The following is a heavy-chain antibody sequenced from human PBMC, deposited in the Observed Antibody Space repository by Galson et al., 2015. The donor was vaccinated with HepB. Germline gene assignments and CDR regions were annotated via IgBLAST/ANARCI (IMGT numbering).Heavy chain of an antibody. D-gene: IGHD3-10*01. CDR3: ARQRVRGNYYYYMDV. V-gene: IGHV5-51*01. J-gene: IGHJ6*03. Sequence: QSGAEVKKPGESLKISCTGSGYSFTSYWIGWVRQMPGKGLEWMGIIYPGDSDTRYSPSFQGQVTISADKSISTAYLQWSSLKASDTAMYYCARQRVRGNYYYYMDVWGKGTTVTVSS. CDR2: IYPGDSDT. CDR1: GYSFTSYW.